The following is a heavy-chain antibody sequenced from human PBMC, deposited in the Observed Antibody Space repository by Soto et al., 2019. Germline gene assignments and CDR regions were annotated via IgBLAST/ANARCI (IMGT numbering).Heavy chain of an antibody. D-gene: IGHD6-13*01. CDR1: GYTFTSYD. CDR3: ARDPGIAAAGEYYFDY. Sequence: GASVKVSCKASGYTFTSYDISWVRQAPGQGLEWMGWISAYNGNTNYAQKLQGRVTMTTDTSTSTAYMELRSLRSDDTAVYYCARDPGIAAAGEYYFDYWGQGTLVTVSS. CDR2: ISAYNGNT. V-gene: IGHV1-18*01. J-gene: IGHJ4*02.